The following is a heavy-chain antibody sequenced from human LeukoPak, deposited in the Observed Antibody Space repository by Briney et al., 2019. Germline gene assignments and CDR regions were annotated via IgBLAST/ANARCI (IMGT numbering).Heavy chain of an antibody. D-gene: IGHD3-22*01. CDR3: VWMRDYYDSSRATFDI. V-gene: IGHV5-51*01. Sequence: GESLKISCKGSEYSFTSYWIGWVRQMPGKGLEWMGIIYPGDSDTRNSPSFQGQVTISADTSISTAYLQWSSLKASDTAMYYCVWMRDYYDSSRATFDIWGQGTMVTVSS. CDR1: EYSFTSYW. J-gene: IGHJ3*02. CDR2: IYPGDSDT.